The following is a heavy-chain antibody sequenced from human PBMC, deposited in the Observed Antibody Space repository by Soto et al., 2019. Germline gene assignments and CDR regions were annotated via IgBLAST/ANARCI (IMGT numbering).Heavy chain of an antibody. D-gene: IGHD2-15*01. Sequence: PGGTQRLSCASSGFTFSSYGMHWVRQAAGKGLEWVAVIWYDGSNKYYADSVKGRFTISRDNSKNTLYLQMNSLRAEDTAVYYCARDRVGYCSGGSCYSNDYYYGMDVWGQGT. CDR2: IWYDGSNK. V-gene: IGHV3-33*01. CDR1: GFTFSSYG. J-gene: IGHJ6*02. CDR3: ARDRVGYCSGGSCYSNDYYYGMDV.